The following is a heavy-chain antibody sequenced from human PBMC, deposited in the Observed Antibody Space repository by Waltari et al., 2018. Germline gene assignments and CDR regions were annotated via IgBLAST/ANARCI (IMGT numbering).Heavy chain of an antibody. V-gene: IGHV1-69*15. D-gene: IGHD3-10*01. CDR2: IIPIFGTA. Sequence: QVQLVKSGAEVKKPGSSVKVSCKASGGTFSSSAINWVRQEPGQGLEGMGRIIPIFGTANYAQKFQGRVTITADESTSTAYMELSSLRSEDTAVYYCARIGPSKRGLTYAFDIWGQGTMVTVSS. CDR1: GGTFSSSA. J-gene: IGHJ3*02. CDR3: ARIGPSKRGLTYAFDI.